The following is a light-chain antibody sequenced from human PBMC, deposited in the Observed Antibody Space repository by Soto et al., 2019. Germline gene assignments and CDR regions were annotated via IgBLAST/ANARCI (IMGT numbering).Light chain of an antibody. CDR3: QQYENLPRFI. J-gene: IGKJ3*01. Sequence: QMTQSPSSLSASVGEKIIITCRASRDVGSDVSWYQQKPGKAPKLLIFAASSLQSEVPSRFSGSRSGTDFTFTISSLQPEDIATYFCQQYENLPRFIFGPGTKVD. CDR1: RDVGSD. CDR2: AAS. V-gene: IGKV1-33*01.